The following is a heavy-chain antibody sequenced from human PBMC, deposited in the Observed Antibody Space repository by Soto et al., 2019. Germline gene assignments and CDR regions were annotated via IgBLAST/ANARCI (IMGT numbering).Heavy chain of an antibody. V-gene: IGHV3-72*01. CDR2: SKNKADSYTT. Sequence: EVQLVESGGGLVQPGGSLRLSCAASGLPFSDNYMDWVRQAPGKGLEWVGRSKNKADSYTTESAASVKGRFPISRDGAKNSLFLEMNSLKTEDTAVYYCTVWGSGNDSGAAWGQGILVTVSS. CDR3: TVWGSGNDSGAA. J-gene: IGHJ4*02. CDR1: GLPFSDNY. D-gene: IGHD3-10*01.